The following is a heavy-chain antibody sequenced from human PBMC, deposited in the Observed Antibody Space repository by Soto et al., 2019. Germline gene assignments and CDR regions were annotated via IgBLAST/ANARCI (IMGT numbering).Heavy chain of an antibody. Sequence: SETLSLTCAVYGGSFSGYYWSWIRQPPGKGLEWIGEINHSGSTNYNPSLKSRVTISVDTSKNQFSLKLSSVTAADTAVYYCARGRRQYDILTGYYYYYGMDVWGQGTTVTVSS. J-gene: IGHJ6*02. V-gene: IGHV4-34*01. D-gene: IGHD3-9*01. CDR2: INHSGST. CDR3: ARGRRQYDILTGYYYYYGMDV. CDR1: GGSFSGYY.